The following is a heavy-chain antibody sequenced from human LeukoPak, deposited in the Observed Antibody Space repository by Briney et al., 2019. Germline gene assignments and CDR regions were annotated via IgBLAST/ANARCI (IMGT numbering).Heavy chain of an antibody. CDR3: TNHLGGMVRAVIRAFDF. V-gene: IGHV3-23*01. J-gene: IGHJ4*02. Sequence: GGSLRLSCAASGFTFSIYVMSWVRQAPGKGLEWVSTINGRGDNTNYADSVKGRFTISRDNSKNTLYLHMNSLRAEDTAVYYCTNHLGGMVRAVIRAFDFWGQGALVTVSS. CDR2: INGRGDNT. D-gene: IGHD3-10*01. CDR1: GFTFSIYV.